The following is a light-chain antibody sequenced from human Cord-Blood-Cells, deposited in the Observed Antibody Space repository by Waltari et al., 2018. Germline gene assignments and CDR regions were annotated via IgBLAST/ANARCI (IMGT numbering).Light chain of an antibody. J-gene: IGLJ2*01. V-gene: IGLV3-1*01. CDR1: KLGAKY. Sequence: SYELTQPPSVSVSPGQTASITCSGDKLGAKYACWYQQKPGQSPVRVIYQDSKRPSGLPERFSGSNSGNTATLTISGTQAMDEADYYCQAWDSSTVVVGGGTKLTVL. CDR3: QAWDSSTVV. CDR2: QDS.